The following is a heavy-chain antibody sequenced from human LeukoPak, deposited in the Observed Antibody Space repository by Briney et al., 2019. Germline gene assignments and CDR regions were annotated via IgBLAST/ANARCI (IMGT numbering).Heavy chain of an antibody. CDR1: GFTFSTYG. CDR3: AKGQGQYSPLRNYGMDV. D-gene: IGHD2-21*01. V-gene: IGHV3-30*18. J-gene: IGHJ6*02. Sequence: GGSLRLSCAASGFTFSTYGMNWVRQAPGKGLEWVAAIAYDTSNQYYAESVKGRFTISRDNSKNTLYLLMNSLRPEDTAVYYCAKGQGQYSPLRNYGMDVWGQGTTVTASS. CDR2: IAYDTSNQ.